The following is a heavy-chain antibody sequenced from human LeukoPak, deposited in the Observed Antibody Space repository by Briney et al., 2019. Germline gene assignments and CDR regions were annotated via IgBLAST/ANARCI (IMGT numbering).Heavy chain of an antibody. CDR3: ARGSVGYSYGPQVY. CDR2: IYSGGST. Sequence: GGSLRLSCAASGFTVSSNYMSWVRQAPGKGLEWVSVIYSGGSTYYADSVKGRFTISRDNSKNTLYLQMNSLRAEDTAVYYCARGSVGYSYGPQVYWGQGTLVTVSS. J-gene: IGHJ4*02. D-gene: IGHD5-18*01. CDR1: GFTVSSNY. V-gene: IGHV3-53*01.